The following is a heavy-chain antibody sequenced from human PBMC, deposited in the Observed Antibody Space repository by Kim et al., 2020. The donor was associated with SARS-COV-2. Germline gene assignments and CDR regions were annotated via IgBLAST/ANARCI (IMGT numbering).Heavy chain of an antibody. J-gene: IGHJ6*02. CDR3: AKSFNRDGYNGYYYYGMDV. V-gene: IGHV3-9*01. CDR1: GFTFDDYA. D-gene: IGHD5-12*01. CDR2: ISWNSGSI. Sequence: GGSLRLSCAASGFTFDDYAMHWVRQAPGKGLEWVSGISWNSGSIGYADSVKGRFTISRDNAKNSLYLQMNSLRAEDTALYYCAKSFNRDGYNGYYYYGMDVWGQGTTVTVSS.